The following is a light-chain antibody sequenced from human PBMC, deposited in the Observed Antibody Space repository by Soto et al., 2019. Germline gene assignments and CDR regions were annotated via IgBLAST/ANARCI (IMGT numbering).Light chain of an antibody. CDR3: SSYTSSTTSVV. J-gene: IGLJ2*01. Sequence: QSALTQPASVSGSPGQSITISCTGTSSDVGGYNFVSWYQQHPGKAPKLMIYDASYRSSGISNRFSGSKSGNTASLTISGLQAEDEADYYCSSYTSSTTSVVFGGGTKLTVL. CDR2: DAS. CDR1: SSDVGGYNF. V-gene: IGLV2-14*03.